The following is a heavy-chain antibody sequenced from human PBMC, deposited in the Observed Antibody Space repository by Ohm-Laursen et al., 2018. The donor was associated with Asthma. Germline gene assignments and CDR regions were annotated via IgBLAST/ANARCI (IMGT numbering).Heavy chain of an antibody. CDR3: AKDDSSAWTHFDY. CDR1: GLTINRYG. CDR2: ISYDENKK. V-gene: IGHV3-30*18. Sequence: SLRLSCAASGLTINRYGLRWVRRAPGKGLEWVAFISYDENKKYYADSVKGRFTIYRDNSKNTLYLQMNSLRPDDTAVYYCAKDDSSAWTHFDYWGQGTLVTVSS. J-gene: IGHJ4*02. D-gene: IGHD6-19*01.